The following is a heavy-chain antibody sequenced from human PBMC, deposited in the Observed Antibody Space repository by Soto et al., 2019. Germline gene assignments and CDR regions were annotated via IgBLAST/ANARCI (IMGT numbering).Heavy chain of an antibody. D-gene: IGHD2-21*02. CDR1: GFTFSSYG. J-gene: IGHJ4*02. Sequence: QVQLVESGGGVVQPGRSLRLSCVVSGFTFSSYGMHWVRQAPGKGLEWVSIIWYDGSNTYYADSVKGRFTISRDNSKNTLYLQMNSLRVEDTAVYYCVRDRVMTATLFDYWGQGTLVTVSS. V-gene: IGHV3-33*01. CDR2: IWYDGSNT. CDR3: VRDRVMTATLFDY.